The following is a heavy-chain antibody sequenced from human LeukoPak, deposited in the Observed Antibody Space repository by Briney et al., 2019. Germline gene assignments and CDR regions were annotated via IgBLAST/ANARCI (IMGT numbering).Heavy chain of an antibody. CDR1: GYTFTSYD. CDR2: INPNSGGT. J-gene: IGHJ5*02. Sequence: ASVKVSCKASGYTFTSYDINWVRQATGQGLEWMGWINPNSGGTNYAQKFQGRVTMTRDTSISAAYMELSRLRSDDTAVYYCARDSHSSSLNWFDPWGQGTLVTVPS. D-gene: IGHD6-13*01. CDR3: ARDSHSSSLNWFDP. V-gene: IGHV1-2*02.